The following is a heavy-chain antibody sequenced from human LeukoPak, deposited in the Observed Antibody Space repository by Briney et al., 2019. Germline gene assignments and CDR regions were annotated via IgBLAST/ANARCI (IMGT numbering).Heavy chain of an antibody. CDR3: AGLRDIYGMDV. J-gene: IGHJ6*02. Sequence: PGGSLRLSCAASGFTFSSYGMHWVRQAPGRGLEWVAVIWYDGSNKYYADSVKGRFTISRDNSKNTLYLQMNSLRAEDTAVYYCAGLRDIYGMDVWGQGTTVSASS. CDR2: IWYDGSNK. V-gene: IGHV3-33*01. CDR1: GFTFSSYG. D-gene: IGHD5-24*01.